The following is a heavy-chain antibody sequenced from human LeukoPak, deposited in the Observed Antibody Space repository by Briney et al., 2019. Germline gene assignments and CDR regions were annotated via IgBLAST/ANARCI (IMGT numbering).Heavy chain of an antibody. V-gene: IGHV3-11*06. D-gene: IGHD3-10*01. CDR3: ATVGAMSRRVKGYYFDY. CDR1: GFTFSDHY. CDR2: ISSSSSDT. J-gene: IGHJ4*02. Sequence: GGSLRLSCAASGFTFSDHYMTWIRQAPGRGLEWLSYISSSSSDTNYADSVKGRFTISRDNAKNSLYLQMNSLRDEDTAVYYCATVGAMSRRVKGYYFDYWGQGTLVTVSS.